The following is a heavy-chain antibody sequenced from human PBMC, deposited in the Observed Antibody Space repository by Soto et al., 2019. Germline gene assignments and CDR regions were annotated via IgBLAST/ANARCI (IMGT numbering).Heavy chain of an antibody. Sequence: PSETLSLTCTVSGGSISSGGYYWSWIRQHPGKGLEWIGYIYYSGSTYYNPSLKSRVTISVDTSKNQFSLKLSSVTAADTAVYYCASGHYXSSGYYPTGYYYYGMDVWGQGTTVTVSS. CDR2: IYYSGST. V-gene: IGHV4-31*03. J-gene: IGHJ6*02. D-gene: IGHD3-22*01. CDR1: GGSISSGGYY. CDR3: ASGHYXSSGYYPTGYYYYGMDV.